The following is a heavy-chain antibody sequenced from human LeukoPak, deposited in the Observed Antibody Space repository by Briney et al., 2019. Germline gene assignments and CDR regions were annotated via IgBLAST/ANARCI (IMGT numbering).Heavy chain of an antibody. CDR3: AKDSRRYSGYDFTY. D-gene: IGHD5-12*01. V-gene: IGHV3-9*01. Sequence: GGSLRLSCAASGFTFDDYAMHWVRQAPGKVLEWVSGISWNSGSIGYADSVKGRFTISRDNAKNSLYLQMNSLRAEDTALYYCAKDSRRYSGYDFTYWGQGTLVTVSS. CDR1: GFTFDDYA. CDR2: ISWNSGSI. J-gene: IGHJ4*02.